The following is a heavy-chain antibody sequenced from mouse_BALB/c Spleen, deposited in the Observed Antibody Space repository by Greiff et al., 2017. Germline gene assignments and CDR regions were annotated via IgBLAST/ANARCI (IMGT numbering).Heavy chain of an antibody. V-gene: IGHV5-17*02. D-gene: IGHD1-1*01. J-gene: IGHJ2*01. Sequence: EVHLVESGGGLVQPGGSRKLSCAASGFTFSSFGMHWVRQAPEKGLEWVAYISSGSSTIYYADTVKGRFTISRDNPKNTLFLQMTSLRSEDTAMYYCAKDGYYGSSFFDYWGQGTTLTVSS. CDR3: AKDGYYGSSFFDY. CDR1: GFTFSSFG. CDR2: ISSGSSTI.